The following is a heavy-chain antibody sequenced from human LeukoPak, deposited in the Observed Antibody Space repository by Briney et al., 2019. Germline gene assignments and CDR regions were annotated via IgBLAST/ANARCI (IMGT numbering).Heavy chain of an antibody. CDR1: GYSFNNYG. V-gene: IGHV1-18*01. D-gene: IGHD3-3*01. CDR3: ARVGSYYDFWSGYYNYYMDV. Sequence: ASVKVSCKTSGYSFNNYGVSWVRQAPGQGPEWMGWINGYNGNTNYAQQFQGRVTMTTDTSTSTAYMELRSLRSDDTAVYYCARVGSYYDFWSGYYNYYMDVWGKGTTVTVSS. CDR2: INGYNGNT. J-gene: IGHJ6*03.